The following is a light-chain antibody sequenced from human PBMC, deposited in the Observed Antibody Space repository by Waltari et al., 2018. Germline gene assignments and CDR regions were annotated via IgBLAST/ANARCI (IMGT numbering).Light chain of an antibody. CDR1: SRDVGGHDH. Sequence: QSALTQPASVSGSPGQSITISCSGASRDVGGHDHVSWYQQHPGKVPKLILYDVNKWPSGCFNRFSCSKSRNPPSLTNSVLHDEDEADYYCASFASSTTVVFVGGTKVTVL. CDR3: ASFASSTTVV. CDR2: DVN. V-gene: IGLV2-14*01. J-gene: IGLJ3*02.